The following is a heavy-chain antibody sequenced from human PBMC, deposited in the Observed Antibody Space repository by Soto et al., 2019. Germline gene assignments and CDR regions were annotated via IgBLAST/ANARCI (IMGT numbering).Heavy chain of an antibody. D-gene: IGHD2-2*01. J-gene: IGHJ4*02. V-gene: IGHV4-34*01. CDR3: AMLGYCSSTSCYDFDY. CDR1: GGSFSGYY. Sequence: SETLSLTCAVYGGSFSGYYWSWIRQPPGKGLEWIGEINHSGSTNYNPSLKSRVTISVDTSKNQFSLKLSSVTAADTAVYYCAMLGYCSSTSCYDFDYWGQGTLVTISS. CDR2: INHSGST.